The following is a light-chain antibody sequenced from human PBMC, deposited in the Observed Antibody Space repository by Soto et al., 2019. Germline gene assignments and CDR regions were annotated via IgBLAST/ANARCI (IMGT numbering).Light chain of an antibody. V-gene: IGKV3-15*01. CDR1: QSVSSN. CDR2: GAS. J-gene: IGKJ1*01. Sequence: EIVMTQSPATLSVSPGERATLSCRASQSVSSNLAWYQQKPGQAPRLLIYGASTRATGIPARFSGSGSGTEFTLTISSLQSEDFAFFYCQQYNTWPRTSGQGTKVEIK. CDR3: QQYNTWPRT.